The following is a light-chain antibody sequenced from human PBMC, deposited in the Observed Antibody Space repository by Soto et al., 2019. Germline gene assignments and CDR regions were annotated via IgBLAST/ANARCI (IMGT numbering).Light chain of an antibody. CDR3: QQYGSSPET. V-gene: IGKV3-20*01. J-gene: IGKJ1*01. CDR1: KSVSSSY. Sequence: EIVLTQSPGTLSLSPGGRATLSSRDSKSVSSSYLAWYQQKPGQAPRILIYGASSRATGIPDWFSGSGSGTDFTLTISRLEHEYVSVYYCQQYGSSPETFGQGTKVEIK. CDR2: GAS.